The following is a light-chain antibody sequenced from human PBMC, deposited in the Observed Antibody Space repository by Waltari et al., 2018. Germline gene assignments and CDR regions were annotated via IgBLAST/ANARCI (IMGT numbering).Light chain of an antibody. CDR2: WAS. V-gene: IGKV4-1*01. CDR3: QQSYSPHRT. J-gene: IGKJ1*01. Sequence: DIVMTQSPDSLAVSLGARATINCQSSQSVLNSSNNKNYLSWYQQKPGQPPKLLIYWASIRESGVPSRISGSGSETDFTLTISSLQAEDVAVYYCQQSYSPHRTFGQGTKVEIK. CDR1: QSVLNSSNNKNY.